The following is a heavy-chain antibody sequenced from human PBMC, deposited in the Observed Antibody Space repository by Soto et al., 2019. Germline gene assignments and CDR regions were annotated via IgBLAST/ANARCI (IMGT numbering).Heavy chain of an antibody. CDR2: IWYDGSNK. CDR3: ARGARYDFWSGYFYSGYFDL. Sequence: QVQLVESGGGVVQPGRSLRLSCAASGFTFSNYGMHWVRQAPGKGLEWVAVIWYDGSNKYYADSVKGRFTMSRDNSKNTLYLQMTSLRAEDTAVYFCARGARYDFWSGYFYSGYFDLWGRGTLVTVSS. J-gene: IGHJ2*01. D-gene: IGHD3-3*01. V-gene: IGHV3-33*01. CDR1: GFTFSNYG.